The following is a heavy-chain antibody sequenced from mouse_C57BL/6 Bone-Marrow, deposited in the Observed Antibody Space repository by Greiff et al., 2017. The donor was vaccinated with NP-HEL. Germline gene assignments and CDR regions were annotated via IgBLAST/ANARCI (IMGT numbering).Heavy chain of an antibody. Sequence: QVQLQQPGAELVRPGTSVKLSCKASGYTFTSYWMHWVKQRPGQGLEWIGVIDPSDSYTNYNQKFKGKATLTVDTSSSTAYMQLSSLTSEDSAVYYCARRGYYGSYWYFDVWGTGTTVTVSS. J-gene: IGHJ1*03. CDR1: GYTFTSYW. V-gene: IGHV1-59*01. CDR2: IDPSDSYT. D-gene: IGHD1-1*01. CDR3: ARRGYYGSYWYFDV.